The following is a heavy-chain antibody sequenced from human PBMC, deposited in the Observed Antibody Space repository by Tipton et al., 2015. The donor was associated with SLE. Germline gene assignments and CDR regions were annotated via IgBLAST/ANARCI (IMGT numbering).Heavy chain of an antibody. CDR1: GGSFSGYY. Sequence: TLSLTCAVYGGSFSGYYWGWIRQPPGKGLEWIGSIYYSGSTYYNPSLKSRVTISVDTSKNQFSLKLSSVTAADTAVYYCARPNPGIAAASNDAFDIWGQGTMVTVSS. V-gene: IGHV4-34*01. D-gene: IGHD6-13*01. CDR2: IYYSGST. CDR3: ARPNPGIAAASNDAFDI. J-gene: IGHJ3*02.